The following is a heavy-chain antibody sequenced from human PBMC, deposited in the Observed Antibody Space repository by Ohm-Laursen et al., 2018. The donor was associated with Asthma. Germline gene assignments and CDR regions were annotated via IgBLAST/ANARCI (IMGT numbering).Heavy chain of an antibody. V-gene: IGHV3-21*01. CDR1: GYTFSRYS. D-gene: IGHD6-6*01. CDR2: ISTASTFI. CDR3: ATSSSLGY. J-gene: IGHJ4*02. Sequence: SLRLSCTASGYTFSRYSIHWVRQAPGKGLEWVASISTASTFIYYADSVRGRFTTSRDNAKNLVFLQMNDVRAEDTALYYCATSSSLGYWGQGTLVTVSS.